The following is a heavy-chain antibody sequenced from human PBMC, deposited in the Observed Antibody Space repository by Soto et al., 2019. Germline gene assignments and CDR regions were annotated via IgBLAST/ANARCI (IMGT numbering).Heavy chain of an antibody. D-gene: IGHD6-6*01. CDR3: ARVRQLVGYFYYYMDV. Sequence: ASVKVSCKASGYTFTSYDISWVRQATGQGLEWMGWMNPNSGNTGYAQKFQGRVTMTRNTSISTAYMELSSLRSEDTALYYCARVRQLVGYFYYYMDVWGKGTTVTVSS. CDR2: MNPNSGNT. V-gene: IGHV1-8*01. J-gene: IGHJ6*03. CDR1: GYTFTSYD.